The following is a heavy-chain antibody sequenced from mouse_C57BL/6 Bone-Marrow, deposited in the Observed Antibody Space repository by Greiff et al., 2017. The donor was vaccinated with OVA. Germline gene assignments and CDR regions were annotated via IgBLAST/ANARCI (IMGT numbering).Heavy chain of an antibody. CDR2: IYPGSGNT. Sequence: VQRVESGPELVKPGASVKISCKASGYSFTSYYIHWVKQRPGQGLEWIGWIYPGSGNTKYNEKFKGKATLTADTSSSTAYMQLSSLTSEDSAVYYCARGSNYEENYAMDYWGQGTSVTVSS. J-gene: IGHJ4*01. CDR1: GYSFTSYY. CDR3: ARGSNYEENYAMDY. D-gene: IGHD2-5*01. V-gene: IGHV1-66*01.